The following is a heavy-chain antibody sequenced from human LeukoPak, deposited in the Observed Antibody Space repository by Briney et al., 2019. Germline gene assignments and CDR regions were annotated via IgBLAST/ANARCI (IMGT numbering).Heavy chain of an antibody. D-gene: IGHD4-17*01. CDR1: GLSFHSYA. CDR3: AKVIDYGALDACDI. J-gene: IGHJ3*02. V-gene: IGHV3-23*01. CDR2: ISGSSVNT. Sequence: PGGSLRPSCAAFGLSFHSYAMTRVRQSAGGGLESVAGISGSSVNTHYANSVKGRFTISRDNSKNTLFLQLNSLRAEDTAIYYCAKVIDYGALDACDIWGQGTMVTVSS.